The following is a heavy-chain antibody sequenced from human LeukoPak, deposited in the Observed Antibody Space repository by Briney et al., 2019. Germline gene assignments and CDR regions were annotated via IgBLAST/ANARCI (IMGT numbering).Heavy chain of an antibody. V-gene: IGHV4-59*11. D-gene: IGHD3-22*01. J-gene: IGHJ3*01. Sequence: SETLSLTCTVSGDPMNSHYWSWIRQPPGKGLEWIGFIFYNGKTRYNPSLKSRVTILADTSKNDFSLKLASVTAADTAVYYCARLLDYDSSGDPDTSDVWGPGIMVTVSS. CDR3: ARLLDYDSSGDPDTSDV. CDR2: IFYNGKT. CDR1: GDPMNSHY.